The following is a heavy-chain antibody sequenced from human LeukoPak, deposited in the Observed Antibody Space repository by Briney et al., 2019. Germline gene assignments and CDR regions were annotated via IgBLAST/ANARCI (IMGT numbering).Heavy chain of an antibody. CDR2: INHSGST. Sequence: PSETLSPTCTVSGGSISSYYWSWIRQPPGKGLEWIGEINHSGSTNYNPSLKSRVTISVDTSKNQFSLKLSSVTAADTAVYYCARREIAAADPKGHFDYWGQGTLVTVSS. CDR1: GGSISSYY. V-gene: IGHV4-34*01. D-gene: IGHD6-13*01. J-gene: IGHJ4*02. CDR3: ARREIAAADPKGHFDY.